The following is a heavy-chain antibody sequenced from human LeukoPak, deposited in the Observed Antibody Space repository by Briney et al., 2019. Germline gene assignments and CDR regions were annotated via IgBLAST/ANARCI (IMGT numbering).Heavy chain of an antibody. CDR1: GYTFTGYY. CDR3: ASYPPRSSTARDAFDI. D-gene: IGHD2-2*01. Sequence: ASVKVSCKASGYTFTGYYMHWVRQAPGQGLEWMGWINPNSGGTNYAQKFQGRVTMTRDTSVSTAYMELSRLRSDDTAVYYCASYPPRSSTARDAFDIWGKGQWSPSLQ. V-gene: IGHV1-2*02. J-gene: IGHJ3*02. CDR2: INPNSGGT.